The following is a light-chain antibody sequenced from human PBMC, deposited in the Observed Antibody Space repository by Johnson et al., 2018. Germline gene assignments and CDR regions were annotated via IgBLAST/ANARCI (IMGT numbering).Light chain of an antibody. CDR2: ENN. CDR1: SSNIGNNY. J-gene: IGLJ1*01. V-gene: IGLV1-51*02. Sequence: QSVLTQPPSVSAAPGQKVTISCSGSSSNIGNNYVSWYQQLPGTAPKLLIYENNKRPSGIPDRFSGSKSGTSATLGITGLQTGDEADYYCGKWDSSLSAGKGFGPGTKVTV. CDR3: GKWDSSLSAGKG.